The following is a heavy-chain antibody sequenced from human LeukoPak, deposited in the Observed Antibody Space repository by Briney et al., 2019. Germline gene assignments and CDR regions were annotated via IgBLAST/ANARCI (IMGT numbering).Heavy chain of an antibody. CDR1: GFTVSSNY. D-gene: IGHD6-19*01. Sequence: GGSLRLSCAASGFTVSSNYMSWVRQAPGRGLEWVSVLYSDGSTYYADSVKGRFTISRDNSRNTLYLQMNSLRAEDTAVYYCARDQWLALQHWGQSTLVTVSS. V-gene: IGHV3-53*01. CDR2: LYSDGST. J-gene: IGHJ1*01. CDR3: ARDQWLALQH.